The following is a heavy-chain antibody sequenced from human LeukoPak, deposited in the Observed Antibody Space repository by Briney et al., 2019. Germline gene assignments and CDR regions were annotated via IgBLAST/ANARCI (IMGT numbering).Heavy chain of an antibody. V-gene: IGHV3-33*03. CDR2: IWYDGINK. CDR1: GFTFSSYW. D-gene: IGHD6-19*01. J-gene: IGHJ3*02. Sequence: PGGSLRLSCAASGFTFSSYWMHWVRQAPGKGLEWVAVIWYDGINKYYADSVKGRFTISRDSSKNTLYLQMNSLRAEDTAVYYCANSISVAGTYAFNIWGQGTMVTVSS. CDR3: ANSISVAGTYAFNI.